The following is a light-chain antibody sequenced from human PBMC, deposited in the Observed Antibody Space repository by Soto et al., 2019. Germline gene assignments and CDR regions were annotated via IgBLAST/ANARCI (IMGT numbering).Light chain of an antibody. J-gene: IGLJ1*01. CDR2: EVS. V-gene: IGLV2-14*01. CDR1: SSDVGGYNY. CDR3: CSYTSSSTNV. Sequence: QSVLTQPASVSGSPGQSITISCTGTSSDVGGYNYVSWYQQHPGKAPKLMIYEVSNRPSGVSNRFSGSKSGNTASLTISGLQAEDEADYYCCSYTSSSTNVFGTGTKGTVL.